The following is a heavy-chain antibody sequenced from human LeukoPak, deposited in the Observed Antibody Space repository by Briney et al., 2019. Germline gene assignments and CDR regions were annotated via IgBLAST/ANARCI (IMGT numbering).Heavy chain of an antibody. J-gene: IGHJ3*02. Sequence: SETLSLTCTVSGGSVSSVSVYWDWLRQPPGKGLEGIAYIYYSGNTSYNPYLKGRVTISVDTSTNQSSLKLSFVTAADTAVYYCARNVPSPEWKAAFDIWGQGTMVTVSS. CDR1: GGSVSSVSVY. D-gene: IGHD3-3*01. V-gene: IGHV4-61*01. CDR3: ARNVPSPEWKAAFDI. CDR2: IYYSGNT.